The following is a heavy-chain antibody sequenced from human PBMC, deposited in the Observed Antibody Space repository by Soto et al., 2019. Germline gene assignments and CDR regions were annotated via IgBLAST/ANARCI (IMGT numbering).Heavy chain of an antibody. J-gene: IGHJ6*02. CDR3: ARLGITMVRAHYYYGMDV. CDR2: IYPGDSDT. Sequence: PXESLTISGKGSGYSFTSYWIGLVRQMPGKGLEWMGIIYPGDSDTRYSPSFQGQVTISADKSISTAYLQWSSLKASDTAMYYCARLGITMVRAHYYYGMDVWGQGTTVTVSS. CDR1: GYSFTSYW. V-gene: IGHV5-51*03. D-gene: IGHD3-10*01.